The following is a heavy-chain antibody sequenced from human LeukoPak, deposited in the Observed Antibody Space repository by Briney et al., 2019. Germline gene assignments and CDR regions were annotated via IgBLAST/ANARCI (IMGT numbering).Heavy chain of an antibody. CDR1: GYTFTNYY. CDR3: ARGLAAPKGLGIEY. J-gene: IGHJ4*02. CDR2: ISGYNGDT. Sequence: GASVKVSCKASGYTFTNYYIHWVRQAPGQGLEWMGWISGYNGDTNYAQKLQGRVTMTTDTSTTTAYMELRSLRSDDTAVYYCARGLAAPKGLGIEYWGQGTLVTVSS. V-gene: IGHV1-18*04. D-gene: IGHD3-16*01.